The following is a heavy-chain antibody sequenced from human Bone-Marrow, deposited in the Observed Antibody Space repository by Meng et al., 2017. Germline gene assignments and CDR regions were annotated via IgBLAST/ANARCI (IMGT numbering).Heavy chain of an antibody. CDR2: ISAYNGNT. CDR1: GYTFTSYG. J-gene: IGHJ6*02. V-gene: IGHV1-18*01. CDR3: ARAPDYYGSGLNYYGMDV. Sequence: ASVKVSCKASGYTFTSYGISWLRQVPGQGLEWMGWISAYNGNTNYAQKLQGRVTMTTDTSTSTAYMELRSLRSDDTAVYYCARAPDYYGSGLNYYGMDVWGQGTTVTVSS. D-gene: IGHD3-10*01.